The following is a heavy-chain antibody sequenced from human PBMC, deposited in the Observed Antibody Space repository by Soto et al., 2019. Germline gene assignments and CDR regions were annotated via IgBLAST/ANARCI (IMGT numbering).Heavy chain of an antibody. J-gene: IGHJ4*02. Sequence: QLQLQESGPGLVKPSETLSLTCTVSGGSISSSSYYWGWIRQPPGKGLEWIGSIYYSGSTYYNPSLKSRVTLSVDTAKNQFSLKLSSVTAADTAVYYCSRGYGGNSSARYYFDYWGQGTLVTVSS. CDR3: SRGYGGNSSARYYFDY. D-gene: IGHD4-17*01. CDR1: GGSISSSSYY. V-gene: IGHV4-39*01. CDR2: IYYSGST.